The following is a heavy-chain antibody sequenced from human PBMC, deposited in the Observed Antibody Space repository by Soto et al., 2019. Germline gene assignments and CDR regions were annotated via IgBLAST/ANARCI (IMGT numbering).Heavy chain of an antibody. CDR1: GDSVTSHY. CDR3: ARSWVVAASPTRFDP. D-gene: IGHD2-15*01. J-gene: IGHJ5*02. V-gene: IGHV4-59*02. Sequence: SETLSLTCSFSGDSVTSHYLTWIRQSPEKGLEWIGYMHYTGFSHYNPSLKSRLTISVDRSKNQFTLQLTSVTAEDTAVYYCARSWVVAASPTRFDPWGQGTLVTVSS. CDR2: MHYTGFS.